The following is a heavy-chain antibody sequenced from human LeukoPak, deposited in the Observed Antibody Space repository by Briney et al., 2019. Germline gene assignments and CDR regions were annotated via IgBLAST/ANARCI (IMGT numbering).Heavy chain of an antibody. D-gene: IGHD2-21*02. Sequence: GASVKVSCKASGYTFTGYYMHWVRQAPGQGLTWMGWINPNPGVTNYAQKFQGRVTMTRATSINTAYMELDRLTSDDTAIYYCARSYCGGDCYWTIDYWGQGTLVTVSS. CDR3: ARSYCGGDCYWTIDY. J-gene: IGHJ4*02. V-gene: IGHV1-2*02. CDR1: GYTFTGYY. CDR2: INPNPGVT.